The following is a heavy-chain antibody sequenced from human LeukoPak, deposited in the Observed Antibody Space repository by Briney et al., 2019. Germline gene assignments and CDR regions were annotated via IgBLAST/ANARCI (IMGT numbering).Heavy chain of an antibody. D-gene: IGHD2-8*01. CDR3: ATLYAVRGALSFDM. J-gene: IGHJ3*02. CDR1: GGSINSYY. V-gene: IGHV4-59*01. Sequence: SETLSLTCTVSGGSINSYYWSWIRQPPGKGLEWIAYIYYSGRTNYNPSLKSRVTISLDTSKNQFSLKLSSVTAAGTAVYYCATLYAVRGALSFDMWGQGTMVTVSS. CDR2: IYYSGRT.